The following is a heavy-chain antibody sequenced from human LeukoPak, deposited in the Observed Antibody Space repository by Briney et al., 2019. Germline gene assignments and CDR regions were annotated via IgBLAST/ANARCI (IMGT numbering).Heavy chain of an antibody. D-gene: IGHD3-16*02. CDR2: IYYSGST. CDR3: ARGRVLNDYVWGSYRHMYPNYYFDY. V-gene: IGHV4-31*03. Sequence: PSETLSLTCTVSGGSISSGGYYWSWIRQHPGKGLEWIGYIYYSGSTYYNPSLKSRVTISVDTSKNQFSLKLSSVTAADTAVYYCARGRVLNDYVWGSYRHMYPNYYFDYWGQGTLVTVSS. CDR1: GGSISSGGYY. J-gene: IGHJ4*02.